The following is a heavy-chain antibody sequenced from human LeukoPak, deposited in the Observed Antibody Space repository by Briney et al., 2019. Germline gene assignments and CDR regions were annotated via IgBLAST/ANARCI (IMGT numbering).Heavy chain of an antibody. Sequence: PSETLSLTCTVSGDSIRSSSYYWGWTRQPPGKGLEWIGSIYYSGSTYYNPSLKSRVTISVDTSKNHFSLKLSSVTAADTAVYYCARHRYYYRSGSYYGAPYYMDVWGKGTTVTISS. CDR1: GDSIRSSSYY. J-gene: IGHJ6*03. V-gene: IGHV4-39*01. CDR3: ARHRYYYRSGSYYGAPYYMDV. CDR2: IYYSGST. D-gene: IGHD3-10*01.